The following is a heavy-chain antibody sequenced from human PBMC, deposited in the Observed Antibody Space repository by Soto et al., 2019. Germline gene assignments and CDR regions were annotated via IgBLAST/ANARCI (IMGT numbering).Heavy chain of an antibody. J-gene: IGHJ4*02. CDR1: GYSIISGYY. CDR3: ARNNGGDFSLDS. V-gene: IGHV4-38-2*02. Sequence: SETLSLTCTVSGYSIISGYYWAWIGQPPGKGLEWFGSIYHSGSTYYNPSLKSRVTISVDTSKKQFSLKLTSVTAADTAVYYCARNNGGDFSLDSWGQGTLVTVSS. CDR2: IYHSGST. D-gene: IGHD2-21*02.